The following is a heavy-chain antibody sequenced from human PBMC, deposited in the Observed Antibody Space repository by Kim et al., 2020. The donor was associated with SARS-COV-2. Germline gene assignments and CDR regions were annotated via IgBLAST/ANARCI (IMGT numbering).Heavy chain of an antibody. Sequence: ISGSGGSTYYADSVKGRFTISRDNSKNTLYLQMNSLRAEDTAVYYCAHRPVDFDYWGQGTLVTVSS. D-gene: IGHD2-15*01. J-gene: IGHJ4*02. V-gene: IGHV3-23*01. CDR3: AHRPVDFDY. CDR2: ISGSGGST.